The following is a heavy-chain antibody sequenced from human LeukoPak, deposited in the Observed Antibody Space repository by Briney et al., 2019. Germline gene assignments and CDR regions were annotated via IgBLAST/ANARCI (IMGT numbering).Heavy chain of an antibody. CDR1: GYSFASYW. CDR2: IHPNDAST. CDR3: ARHNNWGFDY. J-gene: IGHJ4*02. D-gene: IGHD7-27*01. Sequence: GESLKISCKASGYSFASYWIGWVRQMSGKGLEWMAIIHPNDASTTYSPSFQGQAIISADKSISTAYLQWSTLKASDTAIYYCARHNNWGFDYWDRGTLLTVST. V-gene: IGHV5-51*01.